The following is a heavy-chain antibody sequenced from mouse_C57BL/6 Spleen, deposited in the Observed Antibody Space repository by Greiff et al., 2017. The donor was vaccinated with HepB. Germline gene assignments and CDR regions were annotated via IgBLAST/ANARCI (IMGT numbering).Heavy chain of an antibody. CDR1: GFTFSDYG. CDR2: ISSGSSTI. CDR3: ARWYYFDY. J-gene: IGHJ2*01. V-gene: IGHV5-17*01. Sequence: EVQLVESGGGLVKPGGSLKLSCAAPGFTFSDYGMHWVRQAPEKGLEWVAYISSGSSTIYYADTVKGRFTISRDNAKNTLFLQMTSLRSEDTAMYYCARWYYFDYWGQGTTLTVSS.